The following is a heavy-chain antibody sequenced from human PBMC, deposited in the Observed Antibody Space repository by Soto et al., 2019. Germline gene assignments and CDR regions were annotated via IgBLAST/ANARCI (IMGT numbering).Heavy chain of an antibody. D-gene: IGHD1-1*01. CDR2: ISYDGNVA. Sequence: QVQLVESWGGVVQPGRSLRLSCAASGFTFSNYGMHWVRQAPGKGLEWVIVISYDGNVAYYADSVKGRFTISRDNSKNTLYLQMNSLRTEDTAMYYCAKEGPITNWYFDYWGQRTLVTVSS. J-gene: IGHJ4*02. CDR3: AKEGPITNWYFDY. CDR1: GFTFSNYG. V-gene: IGHV3-30*18.